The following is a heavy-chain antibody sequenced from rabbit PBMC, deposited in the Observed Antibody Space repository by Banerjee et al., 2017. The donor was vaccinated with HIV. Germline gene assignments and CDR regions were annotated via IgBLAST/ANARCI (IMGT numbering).Heavy chain of an antibody. V-gene: IGHV1S45*01. J-gene: IGHJ4*01. CDR2: IVVAKGNT. CDR3: ARDLAGVIGWNFNL. CDR1: GFSLSSNDM. Sequence: QEQLVESGGDLVQPGESLTLSCKVSGFSLSSNDMSWVRQAPGKGLERIGVIVVAKGNTYYASWAKGRFTISKTSSTTVTLQMTSLTAADTATYFCARDLAGVIGWNFNLWGPGTLVTVS. D-gene: IGHD4-1*01.